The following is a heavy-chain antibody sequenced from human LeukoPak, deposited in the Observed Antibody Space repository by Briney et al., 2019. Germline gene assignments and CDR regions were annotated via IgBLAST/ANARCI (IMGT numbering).Heavy chain of an antibody. CDR1: GFTFSSYA. V-gene: IGHV3-23*01. CDR2: ISGSGSST. Sequence: PGGSLRLSCAASGFTFSSYAMSWVRQAPGKGLEWVSAISGSGSSTYYADSVKGRFTISRDNSKNTLYLQMNSLRAEDTAVYYCAKDLSAWPGNWFDPWGQGTLVTVSS. D-gene: IGHD1-14*01. CDR3: AKDLSAWPGNWFDP. J-gene: IGHJ5*02.